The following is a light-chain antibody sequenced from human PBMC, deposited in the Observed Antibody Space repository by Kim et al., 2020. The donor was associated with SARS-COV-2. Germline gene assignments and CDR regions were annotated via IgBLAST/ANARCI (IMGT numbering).Light chain of an antibody. Sequence: ASVGYRVTITCRASQDIRNYLAWYQHKPGKAPNFLIYAASPLLSGVPTRFSGSGYGTDFSLTISSLQPEDVATYYCQNYNAAPLTFGGGTKVDIK. J-gene: IGKJ4*01. CDR3: QNYNAAPLT. CDR2: AAS. V-gene: IGKV1-27*01. CDR1: QDIRNY.